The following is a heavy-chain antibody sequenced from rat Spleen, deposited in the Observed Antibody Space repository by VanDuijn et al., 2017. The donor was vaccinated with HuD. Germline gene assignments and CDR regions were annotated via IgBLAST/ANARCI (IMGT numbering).Heavy chain of an antibody. CDR2: ITNTGGST. CDR3: TRGGSSDY. D-gene: IGHD5-1*01. J-gene: IGHJ2*01. Sequence: EVQLVESGGGLVQPGRSLKLSCVASGFTFSSFAMAWVRQAPKKGLEWVASITNTGGSTYYPDSVKGRFTISRDNAKSTLYLQMNSLRSEDTATYYCTRGGSSDYWGQGVMVTVSS. V-gene: IGHV5-31*01. CDR1: GFTFSSFA.